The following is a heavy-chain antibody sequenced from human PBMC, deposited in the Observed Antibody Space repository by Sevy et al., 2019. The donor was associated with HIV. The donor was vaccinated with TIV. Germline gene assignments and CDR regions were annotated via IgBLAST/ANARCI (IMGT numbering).Heavy chain of an antibody. V-gene: IGHV2-5*01. CDR1: GFSLSTSGVG. CDR3: AHSTIYVVVTAQGNRSAASSTPRWGYYFDY. Sequence: SGPTLVNPTQTLTLTCTFSGFSLSTSGVGVGWIRQPPGKALEWLALIYWNDDKRYSPSLKSRLTITKDTSKNQVVLTMTNMDPVDTATYYCAHSTIYVVVTAQGNRSAASSTPRWGYYFDYWGQGTLVTVSS. CDR2: IYWNDDK. J-gene: IGHJ4*02. D-gene: IGHD2-21*02.